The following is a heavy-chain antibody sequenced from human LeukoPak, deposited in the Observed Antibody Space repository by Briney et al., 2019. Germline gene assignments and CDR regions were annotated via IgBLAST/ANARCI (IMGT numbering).Heavy chain of an antibody. CDR3: AKDWDYYDSSGYYYHNWFDP. CDR1: GFTFSSYA. V-gene: IGHV3-23*01. Sequence: PGGSLRLSCAASGFTFSSYAMSWVRQAPGKGLEWVSAISGSGGSTYYADSVKGRFTISRDNSKNTLYLQMNSLRAEDTAVYYCAKDWDYYDSSGYYYHNWFDPWGQGTLVTVSS. D-gene: IGHD3-22*01. J-gene: IGHJ5*02. CDR2: ISGSGGST.